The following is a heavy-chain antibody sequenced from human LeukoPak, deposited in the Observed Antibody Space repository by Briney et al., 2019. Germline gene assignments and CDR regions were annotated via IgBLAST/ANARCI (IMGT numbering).Heavy chain of an antibody. D-gene: IGHD6-6*01. CDR1: GFTVRSYW. J-gene: IGHJ6*02. Sequence: GGSLRLSCAASGFTVRSYWMHWVRQAPGKGLEWVSSISSSSSYIYYADSVKGRFTISRDNAKNSLYLQMNSLRAEDTAVYYCARDPGFEYSSSDREVYYYYYGMDVWGQGTTVTVSS. V-gene: IGHV3-21*01. CDR2: ISSSSSYI. CDR3: ARDPGFEYSSSDREVYYYYYGMDV.